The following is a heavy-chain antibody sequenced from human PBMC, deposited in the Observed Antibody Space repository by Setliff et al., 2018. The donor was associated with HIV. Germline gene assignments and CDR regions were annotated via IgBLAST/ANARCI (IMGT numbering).Heavy chain of an antibody. CDR1: GFMFGVDW. D-gene: IGHD2-21*01. CDR3: VRDLARVIAH. CDR2: VTPDGGDK. Sequence: LRLSCAASGFMFGVDWMSWVRQTPGKGLEWVASVTPDGGDKYYANSMRGRFTISRDNGKNAVYLQMNSLTAEDTALYYCVRDLARVIAHWGQGTLVTFSS. V-gene: IGHV3-7*01. J-gene: IGHJ4*02.